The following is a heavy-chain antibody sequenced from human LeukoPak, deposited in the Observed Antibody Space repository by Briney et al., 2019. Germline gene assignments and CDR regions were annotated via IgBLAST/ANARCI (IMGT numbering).Heavy chain of an antibody. CDR1: GYTFTSYG. CDR2: ISAYNGNT. CDR3: ARVNRPHYYDSSGYYPRAADY. J-gene: IGHJ4*02. V-gene: IGHV1-18*01. Sequence: ASVKVSCKASGYTFTSYGISWVRQAPGQGLEWMRWISAYNGNTNYAQKLQGRVTMTTDTSTSTAYMELRSLRSDDTAVYYCARVNRPHYYDSSGYYPRAADYWGQGTLVTVSS. D-gene: IGHD3-22*01.